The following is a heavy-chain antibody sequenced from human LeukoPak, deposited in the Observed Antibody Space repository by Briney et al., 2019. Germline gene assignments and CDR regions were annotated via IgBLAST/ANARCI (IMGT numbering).Heavy chain of an antibody. CDR2: IYYSGST. Sequence: SETLSLTCTVSGGSISSSSYYWGWIRQPPGKGLEWIGSIYYSGSTYYNPSLKSRVTISVDTSKNQFSLKLSSVTAADTVVYYCARSGSVDYGDYDPFDYWGQGTLVTVSS. CDR1: GGSISSSSYY. J-gene: IGHJ4*02. V-gene: IGHV4-39*01. CDR3: ARSGSVDYGDYDPFDY. D-gene: IGHD4-17*01.